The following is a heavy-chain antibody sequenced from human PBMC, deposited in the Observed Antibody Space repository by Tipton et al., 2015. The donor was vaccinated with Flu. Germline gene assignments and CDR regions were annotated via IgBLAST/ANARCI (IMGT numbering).Heavy chain of an antibody. V-gene: IGHV4-38-2*02. D-gene: IGHD3-10*01. CDR2: VYHGGTT. CDR3: ATTTYYYGSGSHDY. J-gene: IGHJ4*02. CDR1: GYSISSRYY. Sequence: TLSLTCTVSGYSISSRYYWGWIRQPPGKGLEWIGCVYHGGTTYYNPSLKSRVAISLDTFQNQFSLKLTSVTAADTAVYYCATTTYYYGSGSHDYWGQGTLVTASS.